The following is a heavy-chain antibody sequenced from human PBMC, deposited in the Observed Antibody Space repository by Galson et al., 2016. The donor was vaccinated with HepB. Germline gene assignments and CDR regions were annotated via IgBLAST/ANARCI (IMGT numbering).Heavy chain of an antibody. CDR1: GYSFVSYH. J-gene: IGHJ4*02. D-gene: IGHD3-3*01. Sequence: SVKVSCKASGYSFVSYHIHWVRQAPEQGLEWMGIINPSSGSTTYAQQFKGRVAMSRDTSTSTVYMELSSLRSEDAAVYYCARDGTIFGVVTTTPPDYRGQGTLVTVSS. CDR3: ARDGTIFGVVTTTPPDY. CDR2: INPSSGST. V-gene: IGHV1-46*01.